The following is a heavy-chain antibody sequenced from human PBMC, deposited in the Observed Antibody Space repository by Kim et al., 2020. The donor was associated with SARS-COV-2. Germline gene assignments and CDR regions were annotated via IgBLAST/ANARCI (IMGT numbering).Heavy chain of an antibody. CDR3: ARDRYSSTSPYYFDY. J-gene: IGHJ4*02. V-gene: IGHV3-23*01. D-gene: IGHD2-2*01. Sequence: SMEDRFTISRDNSKNTLYLQMNSLRAEETAVYYCARDRYSSTSPYYFDYWGQGTLVTVSS.